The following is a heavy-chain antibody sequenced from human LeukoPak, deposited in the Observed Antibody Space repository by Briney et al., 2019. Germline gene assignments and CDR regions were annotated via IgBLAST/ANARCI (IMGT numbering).Heavy chain of an antibody. CDR3: ARGPSYCDF. V-gene: IGHV4-31*03. CDR1: GGSISSDGFY. J-gene: IGHJ4*02. Sequence: SETLSLTCTVSGGSISSDGFYWSWVRQHPGKGLEWIGYISYSGSTYYNPSLKSRVSVSLDTSKSQFSLKLTSVTAADTAVYFCARGPSYCDFWGQGTLVAVSS. CDR2: ISYSGST.